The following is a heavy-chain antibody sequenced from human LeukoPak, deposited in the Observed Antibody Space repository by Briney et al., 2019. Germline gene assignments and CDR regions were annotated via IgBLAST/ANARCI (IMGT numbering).Heavy chain of an antibody. CDR3: ASSGQLGMPGYYYYGMDV. D-gene: IGHD7-27*01. Sequence: ASVKVSCKASGYTFTGYYMHWVRQAPGQGLEWIGWINPNSGGTNYAQKFQGRVTMTRDTSISTAYMELSRLRSDDTAVYYCASSGQLGMPGYYYYGMDVWGQGTTVTVSS. J-gene: IGHJ6*02. CDR1: GYTFTGYY. V-gene: IGHV1-2*02. CDR2: INPNSGGT.